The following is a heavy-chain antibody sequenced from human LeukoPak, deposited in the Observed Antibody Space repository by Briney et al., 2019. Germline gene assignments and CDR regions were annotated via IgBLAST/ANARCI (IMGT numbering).Heavy chain of an antibody. Sequence: GGSLRLSCAASGFTFDDYGMSWVRQAPGKGLEWVSGINWNVGSTGYADSVKGRFTISRDNAKNSLYLQMNSLRDEDTAMYYCARDGTAVTTYGMDVWGQGTTVTVSS. V-gene: IGHV3-20*04. CDR2: INWNVGST. D-gene: IGHD4-17*01. CDR1: GFTFDDYG. CDR3: ARDGTAVTTYGMDV. J-gene: IGHJ6*02.